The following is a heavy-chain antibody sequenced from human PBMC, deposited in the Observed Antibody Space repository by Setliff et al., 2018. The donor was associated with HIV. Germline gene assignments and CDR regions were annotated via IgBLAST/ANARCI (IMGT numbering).Heavy chain of an antibody. CDR2: IYYTGST. Sequence: PSETLSLTCTVSGGSISNDYWHWIRQSPGRGLEWIGYIYYTGSTNYNPSLQSRVSISMDASKNKFSLKVTSVTSADTAVYYCAKGAGFYGDYTFDYWGQGNLVTVSS. V-gene: IGHV4-59*03. CDR3: AKGAGFYGDYTFDY. CDR1: GGSISNDY. D-gene: IGHD4-17*01. J-gene: IGHJ4*02.